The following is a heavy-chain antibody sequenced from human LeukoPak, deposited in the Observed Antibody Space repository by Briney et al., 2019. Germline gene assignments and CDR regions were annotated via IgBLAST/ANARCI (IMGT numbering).Heavy chain of an antibody. CDR1: GFTFSSYE. J-gene: IGHJ4*02. CDR2: ISSSGSTI. V-gene: IGHV3-48*03. Sequence: GGSLRLSCAASGFTFSSYEMNWVRQAPGKGLEWVSYISSSGSTIYYADSVKGRFTISRDNAKNSLYLQMNSLRAEDTAVYYCARYSIVGATNYFDYWGQGTLVTVSS. D-gene: IGHD1-26*01. CDR3: ARYSIVGATNYFDY.